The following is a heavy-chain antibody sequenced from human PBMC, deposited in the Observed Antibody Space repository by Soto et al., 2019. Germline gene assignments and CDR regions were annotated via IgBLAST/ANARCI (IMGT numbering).Heavy chain of an antibody. Sequence: PSETLSLICTVSGDSISSNSYFWDWIRQPPGKGLEWIGSIFYSGRTYFNPSLKSRVTISVDTSKNQFSLKLSSVTAADTAVYYCARQRVHYGMDVWSQGTTVTVSS. CDR1: GDSISSNSYF. V-gene: IGHV4-39*01. J-gene: IGHJ6*02. CDR3: ARQRVHYGMDV. CDR2: IFYSGRT.